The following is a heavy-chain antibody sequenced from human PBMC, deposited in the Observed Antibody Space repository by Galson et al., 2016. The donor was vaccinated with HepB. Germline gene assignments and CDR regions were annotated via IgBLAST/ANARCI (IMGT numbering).Heavy chain of an antibody. D-gene: IGHD3-3*01. CDR1: GGSVSSGSHY. V-gene: IGHV4-61*01. J-gene: IGHJ3*02. CDR3: ARALKNDAYWSGYVLDAFDI. CDR2: VYYSGST. Sequence: SETLSLTCTVSGGSVSSGSHYWSRIRQTPRKGLEWIGYVYYSGSTNYNPSLKSRVTISIDTSNNRFSLNLSSVTAADTAMYFCARALKNDAYWSGYVLDAFDIWGQGTMVTVSS.